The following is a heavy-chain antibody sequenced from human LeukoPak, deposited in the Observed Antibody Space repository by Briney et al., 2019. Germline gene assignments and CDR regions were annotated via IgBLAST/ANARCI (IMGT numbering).Heavy chain of an antibody. D-gene: IGHD3-3*01. CDR2: IYNSGST. Sequence: SQTLSLTCTVSGGSISSGDYYWSWIRQPPGKGLEWIGYIYNSGSTYYNPSLKSRVTISVDTSKNQFSLKLSSVTAADTAVYYCARTYDFWSGYPRYFDYWGQGTLVTVSS. J-gene: IGHJ4*02. CDR1: GGSISSGDYY. CDR3: ARTYDFWSGYPRYFDY. V-gene: IGHV4-30-4*08.